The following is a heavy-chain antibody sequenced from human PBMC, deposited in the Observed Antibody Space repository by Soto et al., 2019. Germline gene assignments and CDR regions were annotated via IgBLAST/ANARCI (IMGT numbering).Heavy chain of an antibody. D-gene: IGHD3-10*01. CDR1: GFTFSTYA. V-gene: IGHV3-23*01. CDR3: VKDGGE. J-gene: IGHJ4*02. Sequence: EVQLLESGGGLVQPGGSLRLSCAASGFTFSTYAMYWVRQAPGKGLEWVSAIGGGGGDTYYTDSVKGRFTISRDNSKNTLYLQMNSPRGEDMAVYYCVKDGGEGGQGTLVTVSS. CDR2: IGGGGGDT.